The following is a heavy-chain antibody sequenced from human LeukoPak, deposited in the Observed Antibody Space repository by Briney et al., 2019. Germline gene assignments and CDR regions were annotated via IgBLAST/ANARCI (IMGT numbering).Heavy chain of an antibody. CDR1: AFIFSGHW. V-gene: IGHV3-7*03. CDR2: IKEDGSER. Sequence: GGSLRLSCEGSAFIFSGHWMNWVRQTPGKGLEWVASIKEDGSERQYVDSVKGRFSISRDNTKGSLFLRLNSLRAEDTAVYYCARAYIDSSGYYYVKPLYYFDYWGQGTLVTVSS. J-gene: IGHJ4*02. D-gene: IGHD3-22*01. CDR3: ARAYIDSSGYYYVKPLYYFDY.